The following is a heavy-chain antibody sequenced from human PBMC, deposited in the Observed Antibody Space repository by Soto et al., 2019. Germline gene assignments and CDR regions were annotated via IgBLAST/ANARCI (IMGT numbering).Heavy chain of an antibody. V-gene: IGHV3-48*02. J-gene: IGHJ4*02. Sequence: PGGPLRLSCAASGFTFSSYSMNWVRQAPGKGLEWVSYITSSGTTVYYADSVKGRFTISRDNAKNTLYLQMNSLRDEDTAVYYCAFDFWGQGTLVTVSS. CDR2: ITSSGTTV. CDR1: GFTFSSYS. CDR3: AFDF.